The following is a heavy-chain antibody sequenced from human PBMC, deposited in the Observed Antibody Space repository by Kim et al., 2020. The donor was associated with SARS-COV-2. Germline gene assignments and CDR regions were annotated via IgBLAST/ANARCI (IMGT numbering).Heavy chain of an antibody. V-gene: IGHV3-7*04. J-gene: IGHJ4*02. CDR3: ARGPNYSPFDY. D-gene: IGHD4-4*01. Sequence: DSVRGRFTISRDNDKNSLYLQMNSLRAEDTAVYYCARGPNYSPFDYWGQGTLVTVSS.